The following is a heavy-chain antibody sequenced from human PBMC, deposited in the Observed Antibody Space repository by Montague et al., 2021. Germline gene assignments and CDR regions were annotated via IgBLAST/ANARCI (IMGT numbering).Heavy chain of an antibody. V-gene: IGHV3-30-3*01. J-gene: IGHJ1*01. D-gene: IGHD6-19*01. CDR1: GFTFSSYA. CDR3: ARSLTSGLLAEYFQH. Sequence: YLSLSFSASGFTFSSYAMHWVRQAPGKGLEWVAVISYDGSNKYYADSVKGRFTISRDNSKNTLYLQMNSLRAEDTAVYYCARSLTSGLLAEYFQHWGQGTLVTVSS. CDR2: ISYDGSNK.